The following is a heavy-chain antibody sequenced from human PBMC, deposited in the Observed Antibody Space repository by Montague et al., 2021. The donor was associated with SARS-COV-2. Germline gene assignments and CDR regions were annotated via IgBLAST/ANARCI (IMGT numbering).Heavy chain of an antibody. D-gene: IGHD2-21*01. CDR2: ISSSSHK. V-gene: IGHV3-11*05. CDR1: GFTFSDYY. J-gene: IGHJ3*02. CDR3: ARDPRRQLLFRLYAPGDHDAFDI. Sequence: SLRLSCAASGFTFSDYYMGWIRQAPGKGLEWVSYISSSSHKYYADSVMGRLTTSRDNAKNSLYLHMNTLRAEDTAVYYCARDPRRQLLFRLYAPGDHDAFDIWGQGTMVTVSS.